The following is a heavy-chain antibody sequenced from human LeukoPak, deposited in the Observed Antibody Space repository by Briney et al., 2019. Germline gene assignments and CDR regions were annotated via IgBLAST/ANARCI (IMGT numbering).Heavy chain of an antibody. CDR2: SYHSGST. Sequence: SGTLSLTCAVSGGSISSSNWWSWIRQPPGKGLEWIGESYHSGSTNYNPSLKSRVPISVDKAKNQFSLKLSSVTAADTAVYYCAGYYYDSSGYYYYFAYWGQGTLVTVSS. D-gene: IGHD3-22*01. CDR1: GGSISSSNW. CDR3: AGYYYDSSGYYYYFAY. V-gene: IGHV4-4*02. J-gene: IGHJ4*02.